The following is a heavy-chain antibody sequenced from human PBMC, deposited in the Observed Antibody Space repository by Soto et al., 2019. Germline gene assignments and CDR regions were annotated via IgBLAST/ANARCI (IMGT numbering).Heavy chain of an antibody. CDR1: GFSLSTSGVG. Sequence: QITLKESGPTLVRPTQTLTLTCAFSGFSLSTSGVGVGWIRQPPGKALEWLAVIYWDDSKHYSPSLRSRLTITKDTSKNQVVLTVPNMDPMDTGTYYCAHKGPEDWPLDYWGQGTLVTVSS. V-gene: IGHV2-5*02. CDR2: IYWDDSK. CDR3: AHKGPEDWPLDY. J-gene: IGHJ4*02. D-gene: IGHD3-9*01.